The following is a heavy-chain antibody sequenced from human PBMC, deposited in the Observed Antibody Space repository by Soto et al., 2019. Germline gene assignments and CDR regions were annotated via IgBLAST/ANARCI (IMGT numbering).Heavy chain of an antibody. CDR1: GYTFTGYY. J-gene: IGHJ6*02. CDR3: ARDKGRWQQRASNGMDV. V-gene: IGHV1-2*04. D-gene: IGHD6-13*01. Sequence: ASVKVSCKASGYTFTGYYMHWVRQAPGQGLEWMGWINPNSGGTNYAQKFQGWVTMTRDTSISTAYMELSRLRSDDTAVYYCARDKGRWQQRASNGMDVWGQGTTVTVSS. CDR2: INPNSGGT.